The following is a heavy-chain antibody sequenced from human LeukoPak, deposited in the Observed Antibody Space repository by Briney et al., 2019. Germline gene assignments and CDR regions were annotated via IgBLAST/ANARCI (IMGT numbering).Heavy chain of an antibody. D-gene: IGHD1-26*01. J-gene: IGHJ3*02. Sequence: SVKVSCKASGFTFTSSAVQWVRQARGQRLEWIGWIVVVSDNTNYAQKFQERVIITRDMSTSTAYMELSSLRSEDTAVYYCAAASGGSYYVAFDIWGQGTMVTVSS. V-gene: IGHV1-58*01. CDR1: GFTFTSSA. CDR3: AAASGGSYYVAFDI. CDR2: IVVVSDNT.